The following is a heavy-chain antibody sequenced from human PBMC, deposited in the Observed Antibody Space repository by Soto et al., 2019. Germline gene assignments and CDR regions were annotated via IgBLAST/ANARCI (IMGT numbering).Heavy chain of an antibody. V-gene: IGHV1-18*01. CDR2: ISAYNGNT. CDR3: ARNVLLWFGEFDFRPPGDY. J-gene: IGHJ4*02. D-gene: IGHD3-10*01. CDR1: GYTFTSYG. Sequence: ASVKVSCKASGYTFTSYGISWVRQAPGQGLEWMGWISAYNGNTNYAQKLQGRVTMTTDTSTSTAYMELRSLRSDDTAVYYCARNVLLWFGEFDFRPPGDYWGQGTLVTVSS.